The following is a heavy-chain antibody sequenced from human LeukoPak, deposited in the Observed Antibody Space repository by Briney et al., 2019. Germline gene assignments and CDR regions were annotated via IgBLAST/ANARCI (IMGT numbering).Heavy chain of an antibody. D-gene: IGHD5-18*01. CDR2: ISYTGDT. V-gene: IGHV4-59*01. Sequence: SETLSLTCTVSGGSISSYYWSWIRQPPGKGLEWIGFISYTGDTDYSPSLKSRVTISVDMSKNQFFLKLSSVTAADTAVYYCARHDHGYSSGRFDLWGRGILVTVSS. J-gene: IGHJ4*02. CDR1: GGSISSYY. CDR3: ARHDHGYSSGRFDL.